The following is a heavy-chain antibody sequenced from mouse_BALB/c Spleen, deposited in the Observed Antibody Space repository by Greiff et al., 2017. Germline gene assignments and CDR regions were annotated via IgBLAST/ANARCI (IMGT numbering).Heavy chain of an antibody. V-gene: IGHV1-67*01. CDR3: ARAEDYDGYAMDY. CDR2: ISTYYGNT. CDR1: SYTFTDYA. Sequence: VQLQPSGPELVRPGVSVKISCKGSSYTFTDYAMHWVKQSHAKSLEWIGVISTYYGNTNYNQKFKGKATMTVDKSSSTAYMELARLTSEDSAVYYCARAEDYDGYAMDYWGQGTSVTVSS. D-gene: IGHD2-4*01. J-gene: IGHJ4*01.